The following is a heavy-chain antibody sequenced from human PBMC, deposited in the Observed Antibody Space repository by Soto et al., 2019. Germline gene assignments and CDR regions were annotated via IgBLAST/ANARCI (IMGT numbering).Heavy chain of an antibody. D-gene: IGHD1-26*01. V-gene: IGHV1-18*01. CDR3: ARDPKWELRRRSIYGMDV. CDR2: ISAYNGNT. J-gene: IGHJ6*02. CDR1: GYTFTSYG. Sequence: QVQLVQSGAEVKKPGASVKVSCKASGYTFTSYGISWVRQAPGQGLEWMGWISAYNGNTNYAQKLQGRVTMTTDTSTSTAYMELRSLISDDTAVYYCARDPKWELRRRSIYGMDVWGQGTTVTVSS.